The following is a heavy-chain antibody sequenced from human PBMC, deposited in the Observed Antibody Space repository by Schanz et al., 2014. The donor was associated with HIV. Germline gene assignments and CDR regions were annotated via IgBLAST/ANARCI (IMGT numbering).Heavy chain of an antibody. CDR1: EFPFSHNA. Sequence: EALLLESGGGLVQPGGSLRLSCRGSEFPFSHNAMTWARQAPGKGLQWVPSITDSGDKTDYTDSVKGRFTISRDNSKNTLFLLMNSLTIEDTGRYYCVKPEEGAFDVWGLGTMVSVSS. V-gene: IGHV3-23*01. CDR2: ITDSGDKT. J-gene: IGHJ3*01. CDR3: VKPEEGAFDV.